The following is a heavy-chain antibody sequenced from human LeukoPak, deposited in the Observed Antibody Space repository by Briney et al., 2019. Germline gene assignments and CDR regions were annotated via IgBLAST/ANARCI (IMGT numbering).Heavy chain of an antibody. CDR1: GFTFSTTS. D-gene: IGHD1-7*01. CDR2: ISGSGSFI. J-gene: IGHJ5*02. V-gene: IGHV3-21*04. CDR3: AKANELLNWFEP. Sequence: RTGGSLRLSCTGSGFTFSTTSINWVRLAPGEGLEWVSTISGSGSFIRYLDSVKGRFTISRDNANNSVYLQMDSLRVDDTAVYFCAKANELLNWFEPWGQGTLVTVSS.